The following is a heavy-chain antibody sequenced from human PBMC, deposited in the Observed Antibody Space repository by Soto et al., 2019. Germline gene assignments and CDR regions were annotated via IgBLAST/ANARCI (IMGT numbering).Heavy chain of an antibody. J-gene: IGHJ3*02. D-gene: IGHD3-3*01. V-gene: IGHV4-34*01. CDR3: AREVNYDFWSGYYEDDAFDI. CDR2: INHSGST. CDR1: GGSFSGYY. Sequence: SETLSLTCAVYGGSFSGYYWSWIRQPPGKGLEWIGEINHSGSTNYNPSLKSRVTISVDTSKNQFSLKLSSVTAADTAVYYCAREVNYDFWSGYYEDDAFDIWGQGTMVTVSS.